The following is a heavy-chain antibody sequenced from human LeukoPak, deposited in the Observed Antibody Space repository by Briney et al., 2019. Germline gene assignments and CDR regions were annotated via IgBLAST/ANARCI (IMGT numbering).Heavy chain of an antibody. CDR1: GFTFTSYW. D-gene: IGHD3-10*01. CDR2: IKQDEREK. Sequence: PGGSLTLSCAASGFTFTSYWMSWVRQAPGKGLEWVANIKQDEREKYYVDSVKGRFTISRDNAKNSLYLQMNSVRAEDTAVYYCARRITMVRGVEDWGQGTLVTVSS. J-gene: IGHJ4*02. V-gene: IGHV3-7*01. CDR3: ARRITMVRGVED.